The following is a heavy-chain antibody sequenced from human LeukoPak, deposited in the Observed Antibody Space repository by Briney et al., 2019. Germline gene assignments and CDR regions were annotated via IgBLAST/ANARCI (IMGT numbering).Heavy chain of an antibody. D-gene: IGHD2-2*02. CDR1: GFTFDDYA. Sequence: GGSLRLSCAASGFTFDDYAMYWVRQAPGKGLEWVSGISWNSGSIGYADSVKGRFTISRDNAKNSLYLQMNSLRAEDTALYYCAKDSQPSILYQDFDYWGQGTLVTVSS. V-gene: IGHV3-9*01. CDR2: ISWNSGSI. CDR3: AKDSQPSILYQDFDY. J-gene: IGHJ4*02.